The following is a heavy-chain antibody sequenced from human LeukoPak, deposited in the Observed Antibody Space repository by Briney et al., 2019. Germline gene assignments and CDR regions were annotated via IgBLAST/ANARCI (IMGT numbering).Heavy chain of an antibody. D-gene: IGHD4-17*01. V-gene: IGHV3-48*04. CDR3: ARDLVTVTKGFDI. CDR1: GFTFSSYS. J-gene: IGHJ3*02. Sequence: PGGSLRLSCAASGFTFSSYSMNWVRQAPGKGLEWVSYISSSSSTIYYADSVKGRFTISRDNAKNSLYLQMNSLRAEDTAVYYCARDLVTVTKGFDIWGQGTMVSVSS. CDR2: ISSSSSTI.